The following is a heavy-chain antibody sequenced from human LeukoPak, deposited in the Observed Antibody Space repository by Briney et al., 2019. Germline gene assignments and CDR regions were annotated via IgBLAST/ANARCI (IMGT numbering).Heavy chain of an antibody. D-gene: IGHD3-22*01. CDR3: ARDSSGYQ. CDR1: GFTFSTYW. CDR2: IKEDGSEK. Sequence: GGSLRLSCAASGFTFSTYWMSWVRQAPGKGLEWVANIKEDGSEKYYGDSVKGRFAISRDNAKNSLYLQMNSLRAEDTAVYYCARDSSGYQWGQGTLVTVSS. J-gene: IGHJ4*02. V-gene: IGHV3-7*01.